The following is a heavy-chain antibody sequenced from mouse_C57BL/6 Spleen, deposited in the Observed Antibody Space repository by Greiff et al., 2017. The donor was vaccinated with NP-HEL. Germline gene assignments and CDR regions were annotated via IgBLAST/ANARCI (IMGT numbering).Heavy chain of an antibody. CDR2: IYPGDGDT. Sequence: VQLRQSGPELVKPGASVKISCKASGYAFSSSWMNWVKQRPGKGLEWIGRIYPGDGDTNYNGKFKGKATLTADKSSSTAYMQLSSLTSEDSAVYFCAREETGPWFAYWGQGTLVTVSA. J-gene: IGHJ3*01. CDR1: GYAFSSSW. D-gene: IGHD4-1*01. V-gene: IGHV1-82*01. CDR3: AREETGPWFAY.